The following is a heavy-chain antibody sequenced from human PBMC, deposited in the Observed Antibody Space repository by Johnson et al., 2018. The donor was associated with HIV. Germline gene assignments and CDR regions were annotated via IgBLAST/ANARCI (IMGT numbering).Heavy chain of an antibody. CDR2: IWYDGSNK. CDR3: ARGGDVVWFGEFPGAFDV. D-gene: IGHD3-10*01. V-gene: IGHV3-30*04. CDR1: GFTFSSYA. J-gene: IGHJ3*01. Sequence: QVQLVESGGGLVQPGGSLRLSCAASGFTFSSYAIHWVRQAPGKGLEWVAVIWYDGSNKYYADSVKGRFTISRDNSKNTLYLQRNSLRAEDPAVDYCARGGDVVWFGEFPGAFDVWGQGTMVTVSS.